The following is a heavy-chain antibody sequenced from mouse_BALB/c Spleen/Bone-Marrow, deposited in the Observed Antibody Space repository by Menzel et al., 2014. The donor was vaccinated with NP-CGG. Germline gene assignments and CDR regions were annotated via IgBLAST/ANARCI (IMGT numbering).Heavy chain of an antibody. CDR2: ISYSGNT. J-gene: IGHJ2*01. CDR3: ATYDGYCFDY. D-gene: IGHD2-3*01. CDR1: GDSITSGY. V-gene: IGHV3-8*02. Sequence: EVQLVESGPSLVKPSQTLSLTCSVTGDSITSGYWNWIRKFPGNKLESMGYISYSGNTYYNPSLKSRISITRDTSKNXYYLHLNSVTTEDTATYYCATYDGYCFDYWGQGTTLTVSS.